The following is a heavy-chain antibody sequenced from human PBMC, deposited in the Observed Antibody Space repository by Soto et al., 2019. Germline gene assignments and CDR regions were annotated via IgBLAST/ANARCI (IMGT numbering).Heavy chain of an antibody. J-gene: IGHJ4*02. V-gene: IGHV1-2*02. D-gene: IGHD6-19*01. Sequence: SVQVACKTFGSPFTGYYMHWVRQAPEQGLEWMGWINPNSGGTNYAQNLQGRVTMTRDTPISTAYMELSRLRSDDTAVYYCARVRSSGWYTAYYWGQGTLVTVSS. CDR1: GSPFTGYY. CDR2: INPNSGGT. CDR3: ARVRSSGWYTAYY.